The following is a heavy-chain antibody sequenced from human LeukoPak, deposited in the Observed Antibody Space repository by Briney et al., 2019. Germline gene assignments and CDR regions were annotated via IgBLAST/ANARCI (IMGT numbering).Heavy chain of an antibody. CDR3: ARALLRLVDY. Sequence: PSETLSLTCTVSGDSISTSNSYWSWIRQPPGKGLEWIGSIYYSGNTYYNASLKSRVTISVDTSKNQFSLKLTSVTAADTAVYYCARALLRLVDYWGQGTLVTVSS. V-gene: IGHV4-39*01. D-gene: IGHD3-16*01. CDR2: IYYSGNT. CDR1: GDSISTSNSY. J-gene: IGHJ4*02.